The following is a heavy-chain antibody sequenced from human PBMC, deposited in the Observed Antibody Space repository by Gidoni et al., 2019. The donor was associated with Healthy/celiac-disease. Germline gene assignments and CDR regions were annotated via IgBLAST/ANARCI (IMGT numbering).Heavy chain of an antibody. D-gene: IGHD6-19*01. CDR1: GGSISSGGYY. V-gene: IGHV4-31*03. J-gene: IGHJ4*02. Sequence: QVQLQESGPGLVKKGQTLSLTCTVSGGSISSGGYYWSWIRQHPGKGLEWIGYIYYSGSTYYNPSLKSRVTISVDTSKNQFSLKLSSVTAADPAVYYCARGNGGDSSGWYTVFDYWGQGTLVPFSS. CDR2: IYYSGST. CDR3: ARGNGGDSSGWYTVFDY.